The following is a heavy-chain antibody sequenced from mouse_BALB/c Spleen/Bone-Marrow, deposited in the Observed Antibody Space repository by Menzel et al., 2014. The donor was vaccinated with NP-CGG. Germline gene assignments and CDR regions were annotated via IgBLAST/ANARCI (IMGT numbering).Heavy chain of an antibody. CDR3: ARDVGYGNYFVY. Sequence: EVKLMESGGGLVQPGDSLRLSCATSGFTFSDFYMEWVRQPPGKRLEWVAASRNKAKHYTTEYSASVKGRFIVSRDTPQSILYLQMNALRAEDTAIYYCARDVGYGNYFVYWGQGTLVTVSA. CDR2: SRNKAKHYTT. V-gene: IGHV7-1*02. CDR1: GFTFSDFY. J-gene: IGHJ3*01. D-gene: IGHD2-10*02.